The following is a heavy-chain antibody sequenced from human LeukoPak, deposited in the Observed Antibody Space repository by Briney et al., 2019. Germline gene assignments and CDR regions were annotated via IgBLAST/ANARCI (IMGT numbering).Heavy chain of an antibody. Sequence: SVKVSCKASGGNFSSYAISWVRQAPGQGLEWMGRIIPILGIANYAQKFQGRVTITADKSTSTAYMELSSLRSEDTAVYYCAREGREIEGKHFDYWGQGTLVTVSS. CDR1: GGNFSSYA. V-gene: IGHV1-69*04. J-gene: IGHJ4*02. CDR3: AREGREIEGKHFDY. CDR2: IIPILGIA. D-gene: IGHD1-26*01.